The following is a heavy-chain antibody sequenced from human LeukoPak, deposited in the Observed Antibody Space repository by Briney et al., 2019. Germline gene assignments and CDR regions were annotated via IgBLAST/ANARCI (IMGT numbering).Heavy chain of an antibody. Sequence: GGSLRLSCAASGFTFSNAWMSWVRQAPGKGLEWVGRIKSKTDGGTTDYAAPVKGRFTISRDDSKSTLYLQMNSLKTEDTAVYYCTTTGYSSGWYRYYFDYWGQGTLVTVSS. D-gene: IGHD6-19*01. CDR3: TTTGYSSGWYRYYFDY. V-gene: IGHV3-15*01. CDR1: GFTFSNAW. J-gene: IGHJ4*02. CDR2: IKSKTDGGTT.